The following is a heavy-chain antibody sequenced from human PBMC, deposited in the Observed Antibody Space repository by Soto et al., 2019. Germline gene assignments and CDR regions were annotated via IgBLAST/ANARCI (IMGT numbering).Heavy chain of an antibody. J-gene: IGHJ6*02. D-gene: IGHD2-2*03. CDR2: ISSNGGRT. V-gene: IGHV3-64*01. CDR1: GFTFSSYA. Sequence: EVQLVESGGGLVQPGGSLRLSCAASGFTFSSYAMHWVRQAPGKGLEYVSAISSNGGRTYYANSVKGRFTISRDNSKNALYLQMGSVRAEDMAVYYCARDGYCSSTNCRYYYYYYGMDVWGQGTTVTVSS. CDR3: ARDGYCSSTNCRYYYYYYGMDV.